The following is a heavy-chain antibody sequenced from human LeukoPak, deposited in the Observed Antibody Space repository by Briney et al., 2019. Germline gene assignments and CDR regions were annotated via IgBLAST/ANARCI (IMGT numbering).Heavy chain of an antibody. D-gene: IGHD2-2*01. CDR2: IIPILGIA. J-gene: IGHJ4*02. Sequence: GSSVKVSCKASGGTFSSHAISWVRQAPGQGLEWMGRIIPILGIANYAQKFQGRVTITADKSTSTAYMELSSLRSEDTAVYYCAEGEYQLLFNYWGQGTLVTVSS. CDR3: AEGEYQLLFNY. V-gene: IGHV1-69*04. CDR1: GGTFSSHA.